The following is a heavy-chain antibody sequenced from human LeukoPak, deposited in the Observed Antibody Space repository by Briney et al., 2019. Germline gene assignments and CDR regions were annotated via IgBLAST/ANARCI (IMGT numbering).Heavy chain of an antibody. D-gene: IGHD3-16*02. CDR2: IIPILGIA. V-gene: IGHV1-69*10. J-gene: IGHJ4*02. Sequence: ASVKVSCKASGGTFSSYAISWVRQAPGQGLEWMGGIIPILGIANYAQKFQGRVTITADKSTSTAYMELSSLRSEDTAVYYCAAVARDYVWGSYRLFDYWGQGTLVTVSS. CDR3: AAVARDYVWGSYRLFDY. CDR1: GGTFSSYA.